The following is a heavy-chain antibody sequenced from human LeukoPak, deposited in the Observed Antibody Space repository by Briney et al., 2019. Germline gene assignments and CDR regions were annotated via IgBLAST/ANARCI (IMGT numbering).Heavy chain of an antibody. CDR3: AGSYSTTGDFDY. D-gene: IGHD1-26*01. CDR2: IYTSGST. CDR1: GGSISSSSYY. Sequence: KPSETLSLTCTVSGGSISSSSYYWGWIRQPPGKGLEWIGRIYTSGSTNYNPSLKSRVTMSVDTSKNQFSLKLSSVTAADTAVYYCAGSYSTTGDFDYWGQGTLVTVSS. V-gene: IGHV4-39*07. J-gene: IGHJ4*02.